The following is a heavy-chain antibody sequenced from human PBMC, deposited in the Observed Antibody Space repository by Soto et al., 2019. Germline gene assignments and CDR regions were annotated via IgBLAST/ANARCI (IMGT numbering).Heavy chain of an antibody. CDR1: GFTFSSYG. CDR3: AKEGSVVATTPDFDY. Sequence: QVQLVESGGGVVQXXXSLRLSCAASGFTFSSYGMHWVRQAPGKGLEWVAVISYDGSYKYYADSMKGRVTISRDNSKNTLYVQMNSLRAEDTAVYYCAKEGSVVATTPDFDYWGQGTLVTVSS. CDR2: ISYDGSYK. V-gene: IGHV3-30*18. D-gene: IGHD1-26*01. J-gene: IGHJ4*02.